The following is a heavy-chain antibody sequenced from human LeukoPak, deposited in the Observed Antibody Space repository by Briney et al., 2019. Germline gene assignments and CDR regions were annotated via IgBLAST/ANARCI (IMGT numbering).Heavy chain of an antibody. CDR2: ISAYNGNT. D-gene: IGHD1-7*01. Sequence: GASVRVSCKASGYTFTSYGISWVRQAPGQGLEWMGWISAYNGNTNYAQKLQGRVTMTTDTSTSTAYMELRSLRSDDTAVYYCARGYRLTGTTPSNWFDPWGQGTLVT. J-gene: IGHJ5*02. V-gene: IGHV1-18*01. CDR1: GYTFTSYG. CDR3: ARGYRLTGTTPSNWFDP.